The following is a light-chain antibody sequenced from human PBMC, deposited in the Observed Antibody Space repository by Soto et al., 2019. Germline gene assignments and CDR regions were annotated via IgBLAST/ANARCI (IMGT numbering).Light chain of an antibody. CDR3: CSYAGSNIFAV. CDR2: EDN. Sequence: QSALTQPASVSGSPGQSITISCTGTSSDIGSYDRVSWYQWHPGKAPKLIIYEDNRRPSEISNRFSGSKSGNTASLTISGIQAEDEADYYCCSYAGSNIFAVFGGGTKLTVL. V-gene: IGLV2-23*01. CDR1: SSDIGSYDR. J-gene: IGLJ3*02.